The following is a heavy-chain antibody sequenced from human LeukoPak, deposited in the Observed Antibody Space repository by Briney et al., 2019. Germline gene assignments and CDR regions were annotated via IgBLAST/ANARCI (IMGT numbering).Heavy chain of an antibody. CDR3: ARRNSNGDFDY. D-gene: IGHD1-7*01. V-gene: IGHV4-59*08. J-gene: IGHJ4*02. Sequence: PSETLSLTCTVSGGSISSYYWSRIRQPPGKGLECIGYIYYSGSTSYNPSLKSRVTFSVDTSKNQFSLKLSSVTAADTAVYYCARRNSNGDFDYWGQGTLVTVSS. CDR2: IYYSGST. CDR1: GGSISSYY.